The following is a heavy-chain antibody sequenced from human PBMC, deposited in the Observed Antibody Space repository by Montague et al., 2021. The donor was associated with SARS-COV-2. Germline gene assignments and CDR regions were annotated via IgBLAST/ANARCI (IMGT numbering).Heavy chain of an antibody. CDR2: ISHSGST. J-gene: IGHJ6*02. D-gene: IGHD3-10*01. CDR3: ASDRTRSYYYYWGNYTWGGYGLDD. Sequence: SETLSLTCAVYGGSFSGYYWSWIRQPPGKGLEWIGEISHSGSTNYNPSLKSRVTISVDTSKNQFSLKLSSVTAADTAVYYCASDRTRSYYYYWGNYTWGGYGLDDWGQGTTVTVSS. CDR1: GGSFSGYY. V-gene: IGHV4-34*01.